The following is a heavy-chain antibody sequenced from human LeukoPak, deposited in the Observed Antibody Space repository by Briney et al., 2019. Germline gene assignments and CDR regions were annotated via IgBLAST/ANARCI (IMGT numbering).Heavy chain of an antibody. J-gene: IGHJ4*02. CDR2: IYYSGST. CDR3: ARGEGYSSSWYLDY. CDR1: GGSISSGDYY. V-gene: IGHV4-30-4*01. Sequence: SQTLSLTCTVSGGSISSGDYYWSWIRQPPGKGLVWIGYIYYSGSTYYNPSLKSRVTISVDTSKNQFSLKLSSVTAADTAVYYCARGEGYSSSWYLDYWGQGTLVTVSS. D-gene: IGHD6-13*01.